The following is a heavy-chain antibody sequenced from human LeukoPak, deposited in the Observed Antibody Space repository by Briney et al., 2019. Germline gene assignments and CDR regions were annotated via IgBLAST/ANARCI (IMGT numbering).Heavy chain of an antibody. CDR3: ARDLGANVPATAPIDY. J-gene: IGHJ4*02. Sequence: KPGGSLRLSCAASGFTFSGYSMNWVRQAPGKGLEWVSSISSSSSYIYYADSVKGRFTISRDNAKNSLYLQMNSLRAEDTAVYYCARDLGANVPATAPIDYWGQGTLVTVSS. CDR2: ISSSSSYI. D-gene: IGHD2-2*01. CDR1: GFTFSGYS. V-gene: IGHV3-21*01.